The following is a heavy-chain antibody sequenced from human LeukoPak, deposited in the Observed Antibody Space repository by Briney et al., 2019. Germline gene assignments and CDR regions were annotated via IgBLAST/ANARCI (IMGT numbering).Heavy chain of an antibody. CDR3: ARQWELLLGWFDP. D-gene: IGHD1-26*01. CDR1: GYSFTSYW. V-gene: IGHV5-51*01. J-gene: IGHJ5*02. Sequence: GESLKISCKGSGYSFTSYWIGWVRQMPGKGLEWMGIIYPGDSDTRYSPSFQGQVTISADKSISTAYLQWSSLRASDTAMYYCARQWELLLGWFDPWGQGTLVTVSS. CDR2: IYPGDSDT.